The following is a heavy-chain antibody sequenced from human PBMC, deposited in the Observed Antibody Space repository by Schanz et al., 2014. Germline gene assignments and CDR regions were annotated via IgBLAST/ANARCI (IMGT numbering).Heavy chain of an antibody. J-gene: IGHJ3*01. D-gene: IGHD5-12*01. CDR3: ARDGGRDGYNLAFDV. CDR2: ISGRGGRT. CDR1: GFTFSTYA. V-gene: IGHV3-23*04. Sequence: EVQLVESGGGLVQPGGSLRLSCVASGFTFSTYAMTWVRQAPGKGLEWVSAISGRGGRTYYADSVKGRFTISRDSSKNTLFLQMDSLRAEDTAVYFCARDGGRDGYNLAFDVWGQGTLVTVSS.